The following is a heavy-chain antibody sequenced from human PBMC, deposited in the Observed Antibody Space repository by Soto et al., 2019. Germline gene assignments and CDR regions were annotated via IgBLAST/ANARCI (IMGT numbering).Heavy chain of an antibody. Sequence: QVQLQESGPGLVKPSQTLSLTCTVSGGSISRGGYYWSWIRQHPGKGLEWIGYIYYSGNTYSNPSLKSRVTISVDTSKNQFSLKRSSVTAADTAVYYCARSRPEGGYYYFDYWGQGTLVTVSS. CDR1: GGSISRGGYY. V-gene: IGHV4-31*03. D-gene: IGHD3-22*01. J-gene: IGHJ4*02. CDR3: ARSRPEGGYYYFDY. CDR2: IYYSGNT.